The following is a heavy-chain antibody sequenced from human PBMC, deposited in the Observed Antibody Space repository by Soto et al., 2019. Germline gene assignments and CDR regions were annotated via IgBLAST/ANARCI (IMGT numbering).Heavy chain of an antibody. D-gene: IGHD2-15*01. Sequence: LRLSCAASGFTFSSYGMHWVRQAPGKGLEWVAVIWYDGSNKYYADSVKGRFTISRDNSKNTLYLQMNSLRAEDTAVYYCARAASSGGPPDAFDIWGQGTMVTVSS. V-gene: IGHV3-33*01. CDR2: IWYDGSNK. CDR1: GFTFSSYG. J-gene: IGHJ3*02. CDR3: ARAASSGGPPDAFDI.